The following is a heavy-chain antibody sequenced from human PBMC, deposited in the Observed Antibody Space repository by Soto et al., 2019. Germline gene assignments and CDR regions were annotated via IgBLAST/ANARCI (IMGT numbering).Heavy chain of an antibody. V-gene: IGHV1-18*04. J-gene: IGHJ6*02. CDR3: ARVKTGANYYYYGMDV. D-gene: IGHD3-10*01. CDR2: ISAYNGNT. Sequence: ASVKGSCKASGYTFTSYGISWVRQAPGQGLEWMGWISAYNGNTNYAQKLQGRVTMTTDTSTSTAYMELRSLRSDDTAVYYCARVKTGANYYYYGMDVWGQGTTVTVSS. CDR1: GYTFTSYG.